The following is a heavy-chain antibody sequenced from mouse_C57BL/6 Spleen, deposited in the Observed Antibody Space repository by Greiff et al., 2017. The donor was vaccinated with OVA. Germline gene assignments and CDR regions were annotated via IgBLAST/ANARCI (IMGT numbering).Heavy chain of an antibody. CDR1: GYTFTDYN. Sequence: EVQLQQSGPELVKPGASVKLSCKASGYTFTDYNMHWVKQSPGQSLEWIGYINPNNGGTSYNQKFKGKATLTVNTSSSTAYMELRSLTSEDAAVDYGAGSYYGDDGDYLDYWGQGTTLTVSS. D-gene: IGHD2-2*01. CDR3: AGSYYGDDGDYLDY. J-gene: IGHJ2*01. CDR2: INPNNGGT. V-gene: IGHV1-22*01.